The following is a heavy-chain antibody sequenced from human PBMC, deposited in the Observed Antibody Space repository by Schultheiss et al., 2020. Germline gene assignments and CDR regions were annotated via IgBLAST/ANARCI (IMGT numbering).Heavy chain of an antibody. CDR2: INHSGST. CDR3: ARQYDSSGYTPPGDFDY. V-gene: IGHV4-39*01. Sequence: SATLSLTCTVSGGSVSNGDYYWSWIRQPPGKGLEWIGEINHSGSTYYNPSLKSRVTISVDTSKNQFSLKLSSVTAADTAVYYCARQYDSSGYTPPGDFDYWGQGTLVTVSS. J-gene: IGHJ4*02. D-gene: IGHD3-22*01. CDR1: GGSVSNGDYY.